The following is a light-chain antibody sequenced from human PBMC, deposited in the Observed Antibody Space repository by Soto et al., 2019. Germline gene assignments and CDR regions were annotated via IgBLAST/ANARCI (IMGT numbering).Light chain of an antibody. V-gene: IGKV1-33*01. CDR1: QDIGNY. J-gene: IGKJ4*01. CDR3: QQYDNLLAT. Sequence: DLQMTQSPSSLPASIGDRVTITCQATQDIGNYLNWYQQKSGKAPKVLIYDVSSLATGVPTRFSGSGFGTDFTLTISSLQPEDFATYYCQQYDNLLATFGGGTKVEI. CDR2: DVS.